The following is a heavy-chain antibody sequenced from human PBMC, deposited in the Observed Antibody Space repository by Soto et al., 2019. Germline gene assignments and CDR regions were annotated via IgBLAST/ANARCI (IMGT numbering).Heavy chain of an antibody. J-gene: IGHJ4*02. CDR1: GYTFTSYY. CDR3: ARDRAEMTTVTTPPANPLYYFDY. D-gene: IGHD4-17*01. Sequence: ASVKVSCKASGYTFTSYYMHWVRQAPGQGLEWMGIINPSGGSTSYAQKFQGRVTMTRDTSTSTVYMELSSLRSEDTAVYYCARDRAEMTTVTTPPANPLYYFDYWGQGTLVTVSS. CDR2: INPSGGST. V-gene: IGHV1-46*01.